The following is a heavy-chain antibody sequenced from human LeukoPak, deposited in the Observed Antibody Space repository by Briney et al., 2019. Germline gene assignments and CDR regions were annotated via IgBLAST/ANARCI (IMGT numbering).Heavy chain of an antibody. CDR2: VIPIFGTA. CDR3: ARTYDTSSGWTRFFDY. CDR1: GGTFSSYA. Sequence: SVKVSCKASGGTFSSYAISWVQQAPGQGLEWMGRVIPIFGTANYAQKFQGRVTITTDESTSTAYMELSSLRSEDTAVYYCARTYDTSSGWTRFFDYWGQGTLVTVSS. D-gene: IGHD6-19*01. V-gene: IGHV1-69*05. J-gene: IGHJ4*02.